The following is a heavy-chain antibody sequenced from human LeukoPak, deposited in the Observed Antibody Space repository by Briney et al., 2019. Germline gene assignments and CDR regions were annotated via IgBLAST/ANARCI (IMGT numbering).Heavy chain of an antibody. J-gene: IGHJ3*02. CDR3: ARYIVSYPHDAFDI. CDR1: GGSISSYY. CDR2: IYYSGST. D-gene: IGHD1-26*01. V-gene: IGHV4-59*01. Sequence: SETLSLTCTVSGGSISSYYWSWIRQPPGKGLEWMGYIYYSGSTSYNPSLKSRVTISVDTSKKQFSLKLSSVTAADTAFYYCARYIVSYPHDAFDIWGQGTMVIVSS.